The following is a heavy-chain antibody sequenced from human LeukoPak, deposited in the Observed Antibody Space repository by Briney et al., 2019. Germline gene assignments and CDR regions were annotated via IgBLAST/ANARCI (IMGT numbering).Heavy chain of an antibody. CDR1: GGSISSNNR. D-gene: IGHD1-1*01. CDR2: IYHSGSP. V-gene: IGHV4-4*02. Sequence: SETLSLTCAVSGGSISSNNRWGWVRQPPGKGLEWIGEIYHSGSPNYNPSLKSRVTISVDKSRNHFSLNLSSVTAADTAVYYCARVNINNWHSCDYWGQGTLVTVSS. CDR3: ARVNINNWHSCDY. J-gene: IGHJ4*02.